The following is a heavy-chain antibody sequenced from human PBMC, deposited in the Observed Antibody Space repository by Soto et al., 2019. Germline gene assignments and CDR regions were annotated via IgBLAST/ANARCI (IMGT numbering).Heavy chain of an antibody. CDR1: GFTFSSYA. Sequence: PGGSLRLSCAASGFTFSSYAMHWVRQAPGKGLEWVAVISYDGSNKYYADSVKGRFTISRDNSKNTLYLQMNSLRAEDAAVYYCARAFRITMIGGYWGQGTLVTVSS. J-gene: IGHJ4*02. D-gene: IGHD3-22*01. V-gene: IGHV3-30-3*01. CDR3: ARAFRITMIGGY. CDR2: ISYDGSNK.